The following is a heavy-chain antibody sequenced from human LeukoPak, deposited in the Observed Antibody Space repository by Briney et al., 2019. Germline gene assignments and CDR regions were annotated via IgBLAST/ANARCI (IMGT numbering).Heavy chain of an antibody. J-gene: IGHJ5*02. CDR2: VSPINCDA. Sequence: ASVKVSCKTAGYSFIGFFIHWVRQAPGQGLEWMGSVSPINCDANLAQRFQGRVTMARDTSITTVYMELSSLTSDDTAVYYCARDAGDNWFDPWGQGTLVTVSS. CDR1: GYSFIGFF. CDR3: ARDAGDNWFDP. V-gene: IGHV1-2*02. D-gene: IGHD3-10*01.